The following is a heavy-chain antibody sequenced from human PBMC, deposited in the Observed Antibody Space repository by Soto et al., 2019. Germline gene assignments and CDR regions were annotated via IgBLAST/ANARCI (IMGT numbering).Heavy chain of an antibody. CDR1: GFTFSSYS. D-gene: IGHD3-9*01. Sequence: EVQLVESGGGLVKPGGSLRLSCAASGFTFSSYSMNWVRQAPGKGLEWVSSISSSSSCIYYADSVKGRFTISRDNAKNSLYLQMNSLRAEDTPVYYCARDVHYDILTDYYVKSWFDPWGQGTLVTVSS. J-gene: IGHJ5*02. V-gene: IGHV3-21*01. CDR3: ARDVHYDILTDYYVKSWFDP. CDR2: ISSSSSCI.